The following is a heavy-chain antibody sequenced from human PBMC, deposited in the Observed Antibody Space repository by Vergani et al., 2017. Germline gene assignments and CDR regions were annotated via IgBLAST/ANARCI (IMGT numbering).Heavy chain of an antibody. CDR3: ANSVIAGNVGVAYFGMDV. J-gene: IGHJ6*02. D-gene: IGHD2/OR15-2a*01. CDR2: ITYNGGRT. Sequence: EVRLLESGGGLVQPGGSPRLSCAASGFTFNIYAMSWVRQAPGKGLEWVSTITYNGGRTYYADSVTGRFTISRDNSKNTVNLQMNSLRTEDTAVYFCANSVIAGNVGVAYFGMDVWGRGTTVTVSS. CDR1: GFTFNIYA. V-gene: IGHV3-23*01.